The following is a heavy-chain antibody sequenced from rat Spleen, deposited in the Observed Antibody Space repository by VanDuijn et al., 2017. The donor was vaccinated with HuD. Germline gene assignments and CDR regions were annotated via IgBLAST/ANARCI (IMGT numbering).Heavy chain of an antibody. D-gene: IGHD1-10*01. CDR1: GFTFNNYW. CDR2: IIYDGSRT. CDR3: ATRDNSYWYFDF. Sequence: EVQLVESGGGLVQPGRSLKLSCVASGFTFNNYWMSWIRQAPGKGLEWVATIIYDGSRTHYRDSVKGRFTISRDNAKSTLYLQMDSLRSEDTATYYWATRDNSYWYFDFWGPGTMVTVSS. J-gene: IGHJ1*01. V-gene: IGHV5-31*01.